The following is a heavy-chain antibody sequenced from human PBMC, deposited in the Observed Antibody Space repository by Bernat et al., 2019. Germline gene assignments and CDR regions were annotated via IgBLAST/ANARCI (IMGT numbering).Heavy chain of an antibody. CDR2: IKSKTDGGTT. V-gene: IGHV3-15*01. CDR3: TTLYCSGGYSSYYDMDV. J-gene: IGHJ6*02. D-gene: IGHD3-10*01. Sequence: EVQLVESGGGLVKPGGSLRLSCAASGFTFSNAWMSWVRQAPGKGLEGVGRIKSKTDGGTTDYAAPVKGRFTISRDDSKNTLYLQMNSLKTEDTAVYYCTTLYCSGGYSSYYDMDVWGQGTTVTVSS. CDR1: GFTFSNAW.